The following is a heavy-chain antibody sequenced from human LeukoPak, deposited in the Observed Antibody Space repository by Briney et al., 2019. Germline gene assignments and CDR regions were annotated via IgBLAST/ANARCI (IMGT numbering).Heavy chain of an antibody. Sequence: PSETLSLTCAVYGGSFSSYYWSWIRQPPGKGLEWIGEINHSGSTNSNPSLTSRVTISVDTSTNQYSLKLSSVTAADTAVYYCARGGDFGVVIIGPFDYWGQGTLVTVSS. V-gene: IGHV4-34*01. J-gene: IGHJ4*02. CDR3: ARGGDFGVVIIGPFDY. CDR2: INHSGST. CDR1: GGSFSSYY. D-gene: IGHD3-3*01.